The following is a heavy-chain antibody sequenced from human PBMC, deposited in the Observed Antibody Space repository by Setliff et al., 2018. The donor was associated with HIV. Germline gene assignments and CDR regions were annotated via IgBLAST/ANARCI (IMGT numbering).Heavy chain of an antibody. Sequence: SETLSLTCTVSGGSISSYYWSWIRQPPGKGLEWIGYIYTSGITDYNPSLKSRVTISGDTSKNQLSLKLSSVTAADTAVYYCARDRRGYYYGSGSCYMDVWGTGTTVTVSS. J-gene: IGHJ6*03. CDR2: IYTSGIT. CDR3: ARDRRGYYYGSGSCYMDV. CDR1: GGSISSYY. D-gene: IGHD3-10*01. V-gene: IGHV4-4*08.